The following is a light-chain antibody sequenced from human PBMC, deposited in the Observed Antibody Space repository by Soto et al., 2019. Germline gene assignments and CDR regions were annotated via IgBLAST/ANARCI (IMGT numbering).Light chain of an antibody. CDR2: AAS. J-gene: IGKJ5*01. CDR3: QQSYSTPCT. V-gene: IGKV1-39*01. CDR1: QSISSY. Sequence: IEMTQTTYSLSASVGDRVTITCRASQSISSYLNWYQQKPGKAPKLLIYAASSLQSGVPSRFSGSGSGTDFTLTISRLQPEDFATYYCQQSYSTPCTFGQGTRLEIK.